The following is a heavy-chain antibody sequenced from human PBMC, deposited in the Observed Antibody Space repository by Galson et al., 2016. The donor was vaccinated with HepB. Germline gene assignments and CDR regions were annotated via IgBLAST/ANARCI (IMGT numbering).Heavy chain of an antibody. D-gene: IGHD1-1*01. V-gene: IGHV3-30*18. CDR3: AKDSMEIRYQDYYYYGMDV. J-gene: IGHJ6*02. CDR1: GFSFSNFA. Sequence: SLRLSCAASGFSFSNFAIHWVRQAPGKGLEWVAVIIFDGSNKYYADSVKGRFTISRDNSRNTVYLQMNSLRAEDTADYYCAKDSMEIRYQDYYYYGMDVWGQGTTVTVSS. CDR2: IIFDGSNK.